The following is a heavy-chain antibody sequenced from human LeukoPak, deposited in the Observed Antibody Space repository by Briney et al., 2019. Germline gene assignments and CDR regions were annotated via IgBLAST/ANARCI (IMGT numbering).Heavy chain of an antibody. V-gene: IGHV2-70*04. CDR2: IDWDDDK. CDR3: ARATGYYFDY. J-gene: IGHJ4*02. D-gene: IGHD4-17*01. Sequence: SGPALVKPTRTLTLTCTFSGFSLSTSGMRVSWIRQPPGKALEWLARIDWDDDKFYSTSLKTRLTISKDTSKNQVVLTMTNMDPVDTATYYCARATGYYFDYWGQGTLVTVSS. CDR1: GFSLSTSGMR.